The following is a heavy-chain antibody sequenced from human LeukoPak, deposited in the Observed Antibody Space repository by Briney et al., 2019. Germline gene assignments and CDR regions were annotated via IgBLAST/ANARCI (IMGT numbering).Heavy chain of an antibody. V-gene: IGHV4-59*12. J-gene: IGHJ3*02. D-gene: IGHD2-15*01. CDR3: AAAPGQFDPFDI. Sequence: SETLSLTCTVSGGSISSYYGSWIRQPPGKGLEWIGYIYYSGSTNYNPSLKSRVTISVDTSKKQFSLELNSVTAADTAVYYCAAAPGQFDPFDIWGQGTMVTVSS. CDR1: GGSISSYY. CDR2: IYYSGST.